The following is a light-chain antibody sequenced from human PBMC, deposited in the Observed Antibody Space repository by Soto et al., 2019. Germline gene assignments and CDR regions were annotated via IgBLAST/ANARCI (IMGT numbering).Light chain of an antibody. CDR2: DAS. CDR1: QPISNRY. Sequence: EIVLTQSPGTLSVSPGDRATLSCRASQPISNRYLAWYQQKPGQAPRLLISDASTRAAGVPDRVTGGGSGTDFTLTISALEPEDFALYFCQQYDSAPFAFGQGTKVEI. J-gene: IGKJ1*01. CDR3: QQYDSAPFA. V-gene: IGKV3-20*01.